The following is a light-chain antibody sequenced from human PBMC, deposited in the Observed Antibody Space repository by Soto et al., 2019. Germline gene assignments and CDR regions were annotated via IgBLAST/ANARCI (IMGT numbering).Light chain of an antibody. Sequence: QSVLTQPASVSGSPGQSITISCTGTGSDVGGFNSVSWYQLRPGTAPKLILYDVVDRPSGVSYRFSGSKSGNTASLTISGLQAADEADYFCSSYTSTMTNVFGSGTKVTVL. J-gene: IGLJ1*01. V-gene: IGLV2-14*03. CDR3: SSYTSTMTNV. CDR1: GSDVGGFNS. CDR2: DVV.